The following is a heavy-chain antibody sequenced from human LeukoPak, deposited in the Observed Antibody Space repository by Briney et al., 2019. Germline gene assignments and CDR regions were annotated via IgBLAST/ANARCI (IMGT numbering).Heavy chain of an antibody. V-gene: IGHV3-74*01. Sequence: GGSLRLSCAASGFTFSGHWMHWVRQAPGKGLVWVSRINNEGSHTTYADAVTGRFSISRDNAKNTLYLQMNSLRVEDTAVYYCSRGHYYDSSRAPDYWGQGTLVTASS. CDR2: INNEGSHT. J-gene: IGHJ4*02. CDR1: GFTFSGHW. CDR3: SRGHYYDSSRAPDY. D-gene: IGHD3-22*01.